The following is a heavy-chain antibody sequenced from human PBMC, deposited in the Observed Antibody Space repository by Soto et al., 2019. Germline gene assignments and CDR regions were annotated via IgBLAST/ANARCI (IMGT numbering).Heavy chain of an antibody. CDR2: INPSGGST. V-gene: IGHV1-46*03. D-gene: IGHD6-19*01. Sequence: GASVKVSCKASGYTFTSYYMHWVRQAPGQGLEWMGIINPSGGSTSYAQKFQGRVTMTRDTSTSTVYMELSSLRSEDTAVYYCASSWQWLSLYYYYGMDVWGQGTTVTVSS. CDR3: ASSWQWLSLYYYYGMDV. CDR1: GYTFTSYY. J-gene: IGHJ6*02.